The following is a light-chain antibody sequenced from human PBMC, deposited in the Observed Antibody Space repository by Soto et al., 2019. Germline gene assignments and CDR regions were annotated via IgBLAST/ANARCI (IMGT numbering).Light chain of an antibody. CDR3: QKYNSYSWT. J-gene: IGKJ1*01. Sequence: DIQMTHSPSTLSASVVYIVTITFRASQTISSWLALYQQKPGKAPKLLIYKASSLESGVPSRFSGSGSGTEFTLTISSLQPDDFATYYCQKYNSYSWTFGQGTKVDIK. CDR1: QTISSW. CDR2: KAS. V-gene: IGKV1-5*03.